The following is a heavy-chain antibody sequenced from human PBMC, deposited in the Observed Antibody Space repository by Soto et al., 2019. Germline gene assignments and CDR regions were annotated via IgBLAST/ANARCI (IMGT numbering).Heavy chain of an antibody. CDR3: AKAISGYTAPRDH. V-gene: IGHV3-23*01. J-gene: IGHJ4*02. CDR1: GFTFSIYA. D-gene: IGHD5-12*01. CDR2: ISGSGGST. Sequence: EVQLLESGGGLVQPGGSLRLSCAASGFTFSIYAMNWVRQAPGKGLEWVSVISGSGGSTYYADSVKGRFTISRDNSKNTLDVQMNSLRIEDTAVYYCAKAISGYTAPRDHWGQGTRVTVSS.